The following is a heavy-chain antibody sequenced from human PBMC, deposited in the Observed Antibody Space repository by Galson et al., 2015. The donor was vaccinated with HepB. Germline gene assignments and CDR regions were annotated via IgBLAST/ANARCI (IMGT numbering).Heavy chain of an antibody. V-gene: IGHV7-4-1*02. CDR3: ARDWPIVASAPPFDY. J-gene: IGHJ4*02. CDR2: INTNTGNP. D-gene: IGHD3-22*01. Sequence: SVKVSCKASGYTFTSYAMNWVRQAPGQGLEWMGWINTNTGNPTYAQGFTGRFVFSLDTSVSTAYLQISSLKAEDTAVYYCARDWPIVASAPPFDYWGQGTLVTVSS. CDR1: GYTFTSYA.